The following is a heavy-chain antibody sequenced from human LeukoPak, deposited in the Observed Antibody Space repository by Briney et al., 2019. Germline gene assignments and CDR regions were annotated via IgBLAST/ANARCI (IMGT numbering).Heavy chain of an antibody. CDR3: TAGRSDYFDF. CDR1: GGSISSSSYY. Sequence: SETLSLTCTVSGGSISSSSYYWGWLRQPPGKGLEWIGSIYYSCSTYYNSSLKSRVTISVDTSKNQFSLKLSSVTAADTAVYYCTAGRSDYFDFWGQGTLVTVSS. D-gene: IGHD6-25*01. J-gene: IGHJ4*02. CDR2: IYYSCST. V-gene: IGHV4-39*01.